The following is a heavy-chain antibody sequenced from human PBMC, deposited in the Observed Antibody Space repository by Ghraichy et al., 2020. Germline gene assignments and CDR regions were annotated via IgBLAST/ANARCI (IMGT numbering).Heavy chain of an antibody. CDR3: ARDQTPYYYDSRRDWAFDI. CDR1: GGSISSYY. D-gene: IGHD3-22*01. J-gene: IGHJ3*02. CDR2: IYTSGST. V-gene: IGHV4-4*07. Sequence: SETLSLTCTVSGGSISSYYWSWIRQPAGKGLEWIGRIYTSGSTNYNPSLKSRVTMSVDTSKNQFSLKLSSVTAADTAVYYCARDQTPYYYDSRRDWAFDIWGQGTMVTVSS.